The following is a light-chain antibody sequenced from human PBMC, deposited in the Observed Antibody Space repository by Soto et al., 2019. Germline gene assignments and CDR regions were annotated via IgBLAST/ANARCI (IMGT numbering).Light chain of an antibody. Sequence: QSALTQPASVSGSPGQSITISCTGTSSDVGGYNYVSWYQQHPGKAPKLMIYDVSNRPSGVSNRFSGSKCGNTASLTISGLQAEDEADYYCSSYTSSSTLLEFGGGTKLTVL. J-gene: IGLJ3*02. CDR1: SSDVGGYNY. V-gene: IGLV2-14*01. CDR3: SSYTSSSTLLE. CDR2: DVS.